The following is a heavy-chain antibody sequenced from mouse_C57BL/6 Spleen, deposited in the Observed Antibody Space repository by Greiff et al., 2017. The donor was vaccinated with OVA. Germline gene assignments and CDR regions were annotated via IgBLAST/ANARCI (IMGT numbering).Heavy chain of an antibody. D-gene: IGHD2-4*01. CDR2: IDPSDSET. CDR1: GYTFTSYW. V-gene: IGHV1-52*01. Sequence: VQLQQPGAELVRPGSSVKLSCKASGYTFTSYWMHWVKQRPIQGLEWIGNIDPSDSETHYNQKFKDKATLTVDKSSSTAYMQLSSLTSEDSAVYYCAREVVYYDYGGYFDYWGQGTTLTVSS. CDR3: AREVVYYDYGGYFDY. J-gene: IGHJ2*01.